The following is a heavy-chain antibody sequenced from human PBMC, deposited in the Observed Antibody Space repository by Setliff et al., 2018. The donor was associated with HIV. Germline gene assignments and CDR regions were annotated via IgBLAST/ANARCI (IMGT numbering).Heavy chain of an antibody. CDR2: INPSGGST. D-gene: IGHD3-22*01. CDR1: GYTFTSYY. J-gene: IGHJ4*02. V-gene: IGHV1-46*01. CDR3: ARMEYYYDSSGYYYDY. Sequence: GASVKVSCKASGYTFTSYYMHWVRQAPGQGLEWMGIINPSGGSTSYAQKFQGRVTMTRDTSTSTVYMELSSLRSEDTAVYYCARMEYYYDSSGYYYDYWGQGTLVTVSS.